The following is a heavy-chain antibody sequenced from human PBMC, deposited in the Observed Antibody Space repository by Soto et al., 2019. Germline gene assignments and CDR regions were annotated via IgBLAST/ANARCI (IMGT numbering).Heavy chain of an antibody. Sequence: SETVSLTCTVSGGSVSSGSYYWSWIRQPPGKGLEWIGYIYYSGSTNYNPSLKSRVTISVDTSKNQFSLKLSSVTAADTAVYYCARDLLGGVAGDYYYYGMDVWGQGTTFTVSS. V-gene: IGHV4-61*01. D-gene: IGHD6-19*01. CDR1: GGSVSSGSYY. CDR2: IYYSGST. CDR3: ARDLLGGVAGDYYYYGMDV. J-gene: IGHJ6*02.